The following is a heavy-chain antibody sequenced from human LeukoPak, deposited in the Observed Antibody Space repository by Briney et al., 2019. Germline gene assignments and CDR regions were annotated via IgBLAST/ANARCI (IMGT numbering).Heavy chain of an antibody. Sequence: GASVKVSCKASGYTFTRYYIHWVRQAPGQGLEWMGTINPSGGSTSYAQKFQGRLTVTRDMSTSTVYMELSSLGSEDTAVYYCACLFRRRLDAFDIWGQGTMVTVSS. CDR3: ACLFRRRLDAFDI. CDR2: INPSGGST. D-gene: IGHD2-21*01. J-gene: IGHJ3*02. CDR1: GYTFTRYY. V-gene: IGHV1-46*01.